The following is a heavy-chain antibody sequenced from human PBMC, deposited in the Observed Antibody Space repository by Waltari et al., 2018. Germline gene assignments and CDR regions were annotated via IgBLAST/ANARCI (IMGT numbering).Heavy chain of an antibody. J-gene: IGHJ4*02. CDR3: ARDSPPPIAAAGYDY. D-gene: IGHD6-13*01. Sequence: QVQLVQSGAEVKKPGASVKVSCKASGYTFTGYYMHWVRQAPGQGLEWMGWINPNSGGTNYAQKFQGRVTMTRDTSISTAYMELSRLRSDDTAVYYCARDSPPPIAAAGYDYWGQGTLVTVSS. V-gene: IGHV1-2*02. CDR2: INPNSGGT. CDR1: GYTFTGYY.